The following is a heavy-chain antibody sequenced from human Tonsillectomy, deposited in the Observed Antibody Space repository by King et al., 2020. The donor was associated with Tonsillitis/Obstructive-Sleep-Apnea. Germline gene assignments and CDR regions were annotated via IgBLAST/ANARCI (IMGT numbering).Heavy chain of an antibody. D-gene: IGHD6-13*01. CDR1: GFTFSSYW. V-gene: IGHV3-74*01. CDR2: INSDGSST. J-gene: IGHJ3*02. CDR3: ARDPSSSWTSDAFDI. Sequence: VQLVESGGGLVQPGGSLRLSCAASGFTFSSYWMHWVRQAPGKGLVWVSRINSDGSSTSYADSVKGRFTISRDNAKNTLYLQMNSLRAADTAVYYCARDPSSSWTSDAFDIWGQGTMVTVSS.